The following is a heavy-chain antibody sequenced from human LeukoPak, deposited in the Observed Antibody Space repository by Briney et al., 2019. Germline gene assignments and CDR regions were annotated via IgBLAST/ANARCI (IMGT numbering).Heavy chain of an antibody. CDR3: ASVDVVVHRFDP. V-gene: IGHV3-23*01. CDR2: ISESGGST. CDR1: GFTFSSYA. J-gene: IGHJ5*02. D-gene: IGHD2-2*01. Sequence: GGSLRLSCAASGFTFSSYAVSWVRQAPGKGLEWVSVISESGGSTYYTDSVKGRFTISRDNSKNTLYLQMISLRAEDTAVYYCASVDVVVHRFDPWGQGTLVTVSS.